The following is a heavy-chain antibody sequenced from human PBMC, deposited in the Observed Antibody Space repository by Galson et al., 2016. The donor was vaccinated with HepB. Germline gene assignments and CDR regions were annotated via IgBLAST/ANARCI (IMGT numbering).Heavy chain of an antibody. J-gene: IGHJ5*01. Sequence: SETLSLTCTVSGGSISTYFWTWILQPPGKGLEWIGYVYHTGSTTYNPSLDSRVSISVDTSKKQFSLKLRSVTAADTAVYYCAREWESGSYYNWFDSWGQGIQVTVSS. CDR1: GGSISTYF. CDR2: VYHTGST. V-gene: IGHV4-59*01. CDR3: AREWESGSYYNWFDS. D-gene: IGHD1-26*01.